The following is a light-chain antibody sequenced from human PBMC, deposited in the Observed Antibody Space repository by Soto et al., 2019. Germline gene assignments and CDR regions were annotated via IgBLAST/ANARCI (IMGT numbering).Light chain of an antibody. Sequence: QSVLTQPPSVSGAPGQRVTISCTGSSSNIGASYAVHWYQQLPGTAPKLLIYGNSNRPSGVPDRFSGSKSGTSASLAITGLQAEDEADYYCQSYDSSLIGSVFGTGTKVTV. CDR1: SSNIGASYA. CDR2: GNS. CDR3: QSYDSSLIGSV. J-gene: IGLJ1*01. V-gene: IGLV1-40*01.